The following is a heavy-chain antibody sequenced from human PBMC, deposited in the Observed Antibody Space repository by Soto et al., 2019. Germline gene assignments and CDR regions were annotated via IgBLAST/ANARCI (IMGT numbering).Heavy chain of an antibody. CDR2: FDPEDGET. D-gene: IGHD3-9*01. CDR1: GYTLTELS. Sequence: GASVKVSCKVSGYTLTELSMHWVRQAPGKGLEWMGGFDPEDGETIYAQKFQGRVTMTEDTSTDTAYMELSSLRSEDTAVYYCATGNYDILTGHPWFDPWGQGTLVTVSS. V-gene: IGHV1-24*01. J-gene: IGHJ5*02. CDR3: ATGNYDILTGHPWFDP.